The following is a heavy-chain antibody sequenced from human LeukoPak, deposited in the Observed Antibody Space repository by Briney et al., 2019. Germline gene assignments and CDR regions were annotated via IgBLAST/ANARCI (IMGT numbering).Heavy chain of an antibody. CDR3: ARDFGMFTIGHGDAFAI. CDR1: GYTFDNYG. D-gene: IGHD5-24*01. J-gene: IGHJ3*02. Sequence: GASVKVSCKASGYTFDNYGISWVRQAPGQGLEWMGWISAYDGNTNYANKLQGRVTMTTNASTSTAFMELRSLTSDDTAVYFCARDFGMFTIGHGDAFAIWGQGTVVTVSS. V-gene: IGHV1-18*01. CDR2: ISAYDGNT.